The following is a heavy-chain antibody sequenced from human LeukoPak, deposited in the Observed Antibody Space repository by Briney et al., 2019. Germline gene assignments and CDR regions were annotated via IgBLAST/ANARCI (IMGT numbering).Heavy chain of an antibody. CDR2: IKQDGSEK. D-gene: IGHD3-22*01. V-gene: IGHV3-7*05. Sequence: GGSLRLSCAASVFTFRSFWMSWVRQAPGKGLEWVANIKQDGSEKYYVDSVKGRFTISRDNAKNSLFLQMNSLRAEDTAVYYCARAGGYYYDSSGYYYAEEYYFDYWGQGTLVTVSS. CDR3: ARAGGYYYDSSGYYYAEEYYFDY. J-gene: IGHJ4*02. CDR1: VFTFRSFW.